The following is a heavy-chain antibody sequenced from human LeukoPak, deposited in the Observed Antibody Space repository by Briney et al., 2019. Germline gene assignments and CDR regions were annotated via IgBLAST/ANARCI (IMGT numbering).Heavy chain of an antibody. Sequence: GGSLRLSCGASGFTFSSYEMNWVRQAPGKGLEWVSYISSSGSTIYYSDSVKGRFTISRDNSKNTLYLQMNSLRAEDTAVYYCAKEEYSYGYNWFDPWGQGTLVTVSS. CDR3: AKEEYSYGYNWFDP. CDR2: ISSSGSTI. V-gene: IGHV3-48*03. D-gene: IGHD5-18*01. J-gene: IGHJ5*02. CDR1: GFTFSSYE.